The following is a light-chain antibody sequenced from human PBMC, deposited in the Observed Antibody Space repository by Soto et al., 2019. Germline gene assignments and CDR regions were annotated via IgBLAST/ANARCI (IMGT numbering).Light chain of an antibody. CDR1: QSVSSSY. Sequence: VLTQSPGTLSLSPGERATLSCRASQSVSSSYLAWYQQKPGQAPRLLIYGASSRATGIPDRFSGSGSGTDFTLTISRLEPEDFAVYYCQQYGSSLYTFGQGTKLEIK. CDR2: GAS. CDR3: QQYGSSLYT. V-gene: IGKV3-20*01. J-gene: IGKJ2*01.